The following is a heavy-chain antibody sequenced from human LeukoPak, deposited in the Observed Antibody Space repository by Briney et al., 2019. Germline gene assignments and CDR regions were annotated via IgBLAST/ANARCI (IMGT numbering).Heavy chain of an antibody. D-gene: IGHD2-15*01. J-gene: IGHJ5*02. CDR1: GFTVGTYW. V-gene: IGHV3-7*03. CDR2: IDRDGTTK. Sequence: GGSLRLSCAASGFTVGTYWMSWVRQAPGKGLECVANIDRDGTTKFYLDSLEGRFTISRDNAKNSLYLQGNSLRVEDTAVYYCARDGGYCEGITCPGDLWGQGALVAVSS. CDR3: ARDGGYCEGITCPGDL.